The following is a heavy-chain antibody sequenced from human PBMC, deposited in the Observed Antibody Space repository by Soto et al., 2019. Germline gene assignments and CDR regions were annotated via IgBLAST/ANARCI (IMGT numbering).Heavy chain of an antibody. J-gene: IGHJ4*02. Sequence: SETLSLTCTVSGGSISSYYWSWIRQPPGKGLEWIGYIYYSGSTNYNPSLKSRVTISVDTSKNQFSLKLSSVTAADTSVYYWARGGRDQIFDYWGQGTLVTVSS. CDR3: ARGGRDQIFDY. CDR2: IYYSGST. V-gene: IGHV4-59*01. CDR1: GGSISSYY.